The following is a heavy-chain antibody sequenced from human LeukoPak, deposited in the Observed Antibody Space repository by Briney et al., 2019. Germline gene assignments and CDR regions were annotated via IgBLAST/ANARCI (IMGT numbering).Heavy chain of an antibody. CDR1: GGAIISDNFY. CDR3: GRLFDS. CDR2: INYSGTA. J-gene: IGHJ4*02. Sequence: PSETLSLTCTVSGGAIISDNFYWGWVRQPPGKSLEWVGSINYSGTAYYNPSLRSRVSISVDTSRTQFFLRLNSVTAADTAVYYCGRLFDSWGQGILVTVSS. V-gene: IGHV4-39*01.